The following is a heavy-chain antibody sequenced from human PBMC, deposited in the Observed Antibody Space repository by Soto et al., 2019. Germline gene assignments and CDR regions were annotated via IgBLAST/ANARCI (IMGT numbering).Heavy chain of an antibody. CDR1: GGSISSYY. CDR3: ARGLRYCTTTSCYTGGVSLDH. D-gene: IGHD2-2*02. J-gene: IGHJ4*02. Sequence: QVQLQESGPGLVKPSETLSLTCSVSGGSISSYYWTWVRQPPGKGLEWLGYIYDSGTTNYNPSLKSRVTISVDTSSNQFSLMLRSVTAADTAVYYCARGLRYCTTTSCYTGGVSLDHWGQGTLVTVSA. V-gene: IGHV4-59*01. CDR2: IYDSGTT.